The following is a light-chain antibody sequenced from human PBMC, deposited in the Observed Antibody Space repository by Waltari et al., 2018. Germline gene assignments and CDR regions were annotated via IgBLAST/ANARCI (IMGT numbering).Light chain of an antibody. Sequence: EIVLPQSPGTLSLSPRETATLSCRASQSVSSSYLGWYQQKPGQAPRLLIYGASSRANGIPDRFSGSGSGTDFTLTISRLEPEDFAVYYCQQYGFSTWSFGQGTKVEIK. CDR3: QQYGFSTWS. J-gene: IGKJ1*01. CDR1: QSVSSSY. CDR2: GAS. V-gene: IGKV3-20*01.